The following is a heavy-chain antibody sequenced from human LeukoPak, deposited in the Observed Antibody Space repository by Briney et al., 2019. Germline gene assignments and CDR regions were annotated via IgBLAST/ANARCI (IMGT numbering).Heavy chain of an antibody. CDR1: GYTFTAFF. J-gene: IGHJ4*02. D-gene: IGHD1-26*01. CDR3: ARVGAAYQDSNY. CDR2: LNPNSGGT. Sequence: ASVKVSCKTSGYTFTAFFIHWVRQAPGQGLEWMGWLNPNSGGTNYAQKFQGRVTMTRDTSISTAYMELSRLRSDDTAVYFCARVGAAYQDSNYRGQGTLVTVSS. V-gene: IGHV1-2*02.